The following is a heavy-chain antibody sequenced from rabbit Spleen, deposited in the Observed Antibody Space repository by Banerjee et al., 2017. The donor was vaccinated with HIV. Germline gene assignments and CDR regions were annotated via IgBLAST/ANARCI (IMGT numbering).Heavy chain of an antibody. CDR3: ARYYIFYGLDL. CDR2: IYTGRGGT. CDR1: GFDFSRYS. Sequence: PLVESGGGLVQPGGSLTLSCKTSGFDFSRYSMSWVRQAPGKGLEWIGAIYTGRGGTDYANWVNGRFTISSDNAQYTVDLQMNSLTAADTATYFCARYYIFYGLDLWGPGTLVTVS. V-gene: IGHV1S7*01. D-gene: IGHD4-1*01. J-gene: IGHJ6*01.